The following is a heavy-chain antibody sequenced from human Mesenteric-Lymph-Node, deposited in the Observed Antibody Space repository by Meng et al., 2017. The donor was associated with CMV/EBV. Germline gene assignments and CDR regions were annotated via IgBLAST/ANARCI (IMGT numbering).Heavy chain of an antibody. J-gene: IGHJ4*02. CDR1: GYNFNRHG. CDR2: ISAYHGNT. V-gene: IGHV1-18*04. Sequence: GYNFNRHGNSWVQRAPGQGLEWMGWISAYHGNTNYAQKLQGRVTTTTDTCTSTAHMELRSLRSDDTAVYYCARVDLDGYTGMGYFDYWGQGTLVTVSS. CDR3: ARVDLDGYTGMGYFDY. D-gene: IGHD5-24*01.